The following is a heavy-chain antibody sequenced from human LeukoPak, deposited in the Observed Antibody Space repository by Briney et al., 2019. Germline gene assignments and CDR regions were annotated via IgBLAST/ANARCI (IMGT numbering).Heavy chain of an antibody. CDR2: FDPEDGET. D-gene: IGHD5-18*01. J-gene: IGHJ3*02. CDR3: ARGDPSDTAMVDDAFDI. V-gene: IGHV1-24*01. CDR1: GYTLTELS. Sequence: ASVKVSCKVSGYTLTELSMHWVRQAPGKGLEWMGGFDPEDGETIYAQKLQGRVTMTTDTSTSTAYMELRSLRSDDTAVYYCARGDPSDTAMVDDAFDIWGQGTMVTVSS.